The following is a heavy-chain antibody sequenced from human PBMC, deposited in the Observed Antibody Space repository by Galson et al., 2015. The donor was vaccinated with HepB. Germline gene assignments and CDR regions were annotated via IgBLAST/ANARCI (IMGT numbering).Heavy chain of an antibody. Sequence: SLRLSCAASGFTFSSYGMHWVRQAPGKGLEWVAVIWYDGSNKYYADSVKGRFTISRDNSKNTLYLQMNSLRAEDTAVYYCARAHEGFSWYRAGMDVWGQGTTVTVSS. V-gene: IGHV3-33*08. CDR2: IWYDGSNK. CDR1: GFTFSSYG. J-gene: IGHJ6*02. D-gene: IGHD6-13*01. CDR3: ARAHEGFSWYRAGMDV.